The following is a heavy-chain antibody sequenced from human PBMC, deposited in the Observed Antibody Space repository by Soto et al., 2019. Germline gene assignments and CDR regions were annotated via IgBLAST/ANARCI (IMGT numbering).Heavy chain of an antibody. CDR2: IYSGGST. CDR3: ASPGVAGRFDP. CDR1: GFTVSSNY. V-gene: IGHV3-53*01. J-gene: IGHJ5*02. D-gene: IGHD2-21*01. Sequence: GGSLRLSCAASGFTVSSNYMSWVRQAPGKGLEWVSVIYSGGSTYYADSVKGRFTISRDNSKNTLYLQMKSLRAEDTAVYYCASPGVAGRFDPWGQGTLVTVSS.